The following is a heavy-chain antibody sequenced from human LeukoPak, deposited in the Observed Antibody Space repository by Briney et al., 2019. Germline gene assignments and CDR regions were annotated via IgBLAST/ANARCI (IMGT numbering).Heavy chain of an antibody. CDR2: ISGTGGST. J-gene: IGHJ5*02. D-gene: IGHD2-2*01. CDR1: GFTFNSYA. V-gene: IGHV3-23*01. Sequence: PGGSLRLSCTASGFTFNSYAMSWVRQAPGKGLEWVSAISGTGGSTYYADSVKGRFTISRDNSKNTLYLQMNSLRTEDTAVYYCVKDVVVVPAAKGVSNWFDPWGQGTLVTVSS. CDR3: VKDVVVVPAAKGVSNWFDP.